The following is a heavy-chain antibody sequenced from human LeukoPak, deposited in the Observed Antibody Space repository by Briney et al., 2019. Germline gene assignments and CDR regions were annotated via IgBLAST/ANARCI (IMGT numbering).Heavy chain of an antibody. CDR3: AREIGGGHHYFEH. J-gene: IGHJ4*02. D-gene: IGHD1-26*01. V-gene: IGHV3-53*01. CDR2: FYSDALDGIT. CDR1: GFTVSSST. Sequence: PGGSLRLSCAGSGFTVSSSTMSWVRQAPGKGLEWVSNFYSDALDGITNYADSVKGRFTISRDNSQNTLYLQRKSLRVEDTATYYCAREIGGGHHYFEHWGQGTVVTVSS.